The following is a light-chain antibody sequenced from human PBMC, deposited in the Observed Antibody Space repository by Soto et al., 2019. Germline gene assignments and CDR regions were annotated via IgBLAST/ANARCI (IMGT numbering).Light chain of an antibody. CDR3: QQRSKWPGT. J-gene: IGKJ1*01. CDR2: APS. V-gene: IGKV3-11*01. CDR1: HSVSSY. Sequence: EIVLTQSQAHLSLSPGERATLSCRASHSVSSYLAWYQQKPGQAHRPPIYAPSNRATGIPARFSGSGSGTDFTVTISSLEPEDFAVYYCQQRSKWPGTFGQGTKVEIK.